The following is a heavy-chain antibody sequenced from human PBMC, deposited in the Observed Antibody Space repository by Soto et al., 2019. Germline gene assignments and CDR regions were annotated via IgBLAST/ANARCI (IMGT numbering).Heavy chain of an antibody. D-gene: IGHD4-4*01. J-gene: IGHJ6*02. CDR1: GFTFSSYS. CDR2: ISSSSSYI. CDR3: ARDFFDYSKYYYYYYGMDV. Sequence: PGGSLRLSCAASGFTFSSYSMNWVRQAPGKGLEWVSSISSSSSYIYYADSVKGRFTISRDNAKNSLYLQMNSLRAEDTAVYYCARDFFDYSKYYYYYYGMDVWGQGTTVTVPS. V-gene: IGHV3-21*01.